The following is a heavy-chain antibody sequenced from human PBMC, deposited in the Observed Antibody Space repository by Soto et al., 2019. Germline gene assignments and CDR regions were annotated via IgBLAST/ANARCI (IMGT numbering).Heavy chain of an antibody. CDR2: MNPNSGNT. CDR3: ARGQGGDCWRGWGYYYYYMDV. D-gene: IGHD3-3*01. CDR1: GYTFTSYD. V-gene: IGHV1-8*01. J-gene: IGHJ6*03. Sequence: QVQLVQSGAEVKKPGASVKVSCKASGYTFTSYDINWVRQATGQGLEWMGWMNPNSGNTGYAQKFQGRVTMTRNTARGTAEMERGRWRSVDGGVYYWARGQGGDCWRGWGYYYYYMDVWGKGTTVTVSS.